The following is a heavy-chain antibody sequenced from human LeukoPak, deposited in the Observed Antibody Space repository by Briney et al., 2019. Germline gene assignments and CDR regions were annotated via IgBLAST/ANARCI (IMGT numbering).Heavy chain of an antibody. Sequence: GGSLKLSCAASGFTFSDSAMHWVRQASGKGLEWVGRIRTKANTYATAYAASVKGRFTISRDDSKNTAYLQMSSLKTDDTAVYYCTRKSNYDSSGYWFEFDHWGRGTLVTVSS. CDR1: GFTFSDSA. CDR2: IRTKANTYAT. D-gene: IGHD3-22*01. V-gene: IGHV3-73*01. CDR3: TRKSNYDSSGYWFEFDH. J-gene: IGHJ4*02.